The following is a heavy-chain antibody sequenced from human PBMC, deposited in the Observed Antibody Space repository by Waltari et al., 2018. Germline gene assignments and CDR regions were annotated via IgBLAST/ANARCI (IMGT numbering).Heavy chain of an antibody. CDR2: ISSSSSTI. Sequence: EVQLVESGGGLVQPGGSLRLSCAASGFTFSSYSMNWVRQAPGKGLEGVSYISSSSSTIYYADSVKGRFTISRDNSKNTLYLQMNSLRAEDTAVYYCAKERGPLDYWGQGTLVTVSS. D-gene: IGHD3-10*01. CDR3: AKERGPLDY. V-gene: IGHV3-48*01. J-gene: IGHJ4*02. CDR1: GFTFSSYS.